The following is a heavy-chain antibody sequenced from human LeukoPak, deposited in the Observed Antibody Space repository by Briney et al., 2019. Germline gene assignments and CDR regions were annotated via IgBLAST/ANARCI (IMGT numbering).Heavy chain of an antibody. CDR1: EFPFSIYA. Sequence: GGSLSLSCEVSEFPFSIYAMAWVRQAPGQGLEWVSAIDASGSDTYYTDSVKGRFTISRDNSKNTVYLQMNSLRAEDTAVYYCADYREPQGLDCWGQGTLVTVSS. CDR2: IDASGSDT. D-gene: IGHD1-26*01. V-gene: IGHV3-23*01. CDR3: ADYREPQGLDC. J-gene: IGHJ4*02.